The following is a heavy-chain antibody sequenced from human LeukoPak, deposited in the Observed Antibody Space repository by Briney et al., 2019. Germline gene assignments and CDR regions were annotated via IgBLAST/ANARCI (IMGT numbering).Heavy chain of an antibody. CDR3: TTVLGYSGSYGNWFDP. Sequence: GGSLRLSCAASGFTFSNAWMSWARQAPGEGLEWVGRIKSKTDGGTTDYAAPVKGRFTISRDDSKNTLYLQMNSLKTEDTAVYYCTTVLGYSGSYGNWFDPWGQGTLVTVSS. V-gene: IGHV3-15*01. D-gene: IGHD1-26*01. CDR2: IKSKTDGGTT. CDR1: GFTFSNAW. J-gene: IGHJ5*02.